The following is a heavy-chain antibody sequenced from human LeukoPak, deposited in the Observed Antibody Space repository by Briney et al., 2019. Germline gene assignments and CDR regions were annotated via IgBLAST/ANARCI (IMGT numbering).Heavy chain of an antibody. Sequence: PGRSLRLSCVGSGFTFSRYDVHWVRQAPGKGLEWVAVISDDGKKKIYADSVKGRFTISRDSSKNTLYLQMDSLRAEDTALYYCARGPPTTYFDWEFDYWGQGTLVTVSS. V-gene: IGHV3-30*04. J-gene: IGHJ4*02. CDR3: ARGPPTTYFDWEFDY. CDR1: GFTFSRYD. D-gene: IGHD3-9*01. CDR2: ISDDGKKK.